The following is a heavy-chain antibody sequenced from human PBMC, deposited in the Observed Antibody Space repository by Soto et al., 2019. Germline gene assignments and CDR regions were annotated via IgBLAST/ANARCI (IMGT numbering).Heavy chain of an antibody. Sequence: PGGSLRISCAASGFSFNTYGMYWVRQAPGKGLAWVAAISYDGSNQYHADSVNGRFTIATDNSKSTLYLQMSSLRVEDTAVFYCAKDIVKYTYGACDYWGQGALVAVSS. V-gene: IGHV3-30*18. D-gene: IGHD5-18*01. CDR3: AKDIVKYTYGACDY. CDR2: ISYDGSNQ. CDR1: GFSFNTYG. J-gene: IGHJ4*02.